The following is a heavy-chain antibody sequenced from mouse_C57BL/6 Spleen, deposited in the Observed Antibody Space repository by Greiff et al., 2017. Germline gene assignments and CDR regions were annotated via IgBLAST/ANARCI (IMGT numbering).Heavy chain of an antibody. J-gene: IGHJ4*01. CDR2: IWSDGST. V-gene: IGHV2-6*03. CDR3: ARAKFQAYAMDY. Sequence: QVQLQQSGPGLVAPSQSLSITCTVSGFSLTSYGVHWVRQPPGKGLEWLVVIWSDGSTTYNSALKSRLSISKNNSKSQVFLKMNSLQTDDTAMYYCARAKFQAYAMDYWGQGTSVTVSS. CDR1: GFSLTSYG.